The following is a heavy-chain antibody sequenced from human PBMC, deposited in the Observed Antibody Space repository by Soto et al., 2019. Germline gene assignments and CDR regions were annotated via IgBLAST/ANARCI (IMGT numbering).Heavy chain of an antibody. CDR2: INPKLGVT. J-gene: IGHJ4*02. CDR1: GYPFTGIF. CDR3: ALIEMTTIA. D-gene: IGHD4-4*01. V-gene: IGHV1-2*02. Sequence: ASVKVSCKASGYPFTGIFMHWLRQAPGQGLEWMGWINPKLGVTNYAQRFQDRVTMTRDTSISTAYMEFTRLRPDDTAIYYCALIEMTTIAWGQGTLVTVSS.